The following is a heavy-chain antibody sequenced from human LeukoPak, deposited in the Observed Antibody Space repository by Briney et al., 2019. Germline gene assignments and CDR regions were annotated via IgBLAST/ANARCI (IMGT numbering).Heavy chain of an antibody. D-gene: IGHD1-26*01. J-gene: IGHJ4*02. Sequence: GGSLRLSCAASGFTFDDYAMHWVRQAPGKGLEWVAVISYDGSNKYYADSVKGRFTISRDNSKNTLYLQMNSLRAEDTAVYYCARDSGWSGSYYFDYWGQGTLVTVSS. CDR1: GFTFDDYA. V-gene: IGHV3-30-3*01. CDR2: ISYDGSNK. CDR3: ARDSGWSGSYYFDY.